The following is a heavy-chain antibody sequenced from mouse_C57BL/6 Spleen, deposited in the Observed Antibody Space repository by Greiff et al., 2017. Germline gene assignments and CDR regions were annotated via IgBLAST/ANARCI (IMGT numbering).Heavy chain of an antibody. D-gene: IGHD1-1*01. V-gene: IGHV1-55*01. J-gene: IGHJ1*03. CDR2: IYPGSGST. CDR1: GYTFTSYW. Sequence: QVQLKQPGAELVKPGASVKMSCKASGYTFTSYWITWVKQRPGQGLEWIGDIYPGSGSTNYNEKFKSKATLTVDTSSSTAYMQLSSLTSEDSAVYYCARHYYGSQFYWYFDVWGTGTTVTVSS. CDR3: ARHYYGSQFYWYFDV.